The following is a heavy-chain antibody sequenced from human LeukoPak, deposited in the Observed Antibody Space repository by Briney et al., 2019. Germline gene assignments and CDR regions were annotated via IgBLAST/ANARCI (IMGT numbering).Heavy chain of an antibody. V-gene: IGHV4-30-2*01. Sequence: SETLSLTCAVSGGSISSGGYSWSWNRQPPGKGLEWIGYIYHSGSTYYNPSLKSRVTISVDTSKNQFSLKLSSVTAADTAVYYCARSDYDTSKFDLWGRGTLVTVSS. CDR1: GGSISSGGYS. D-gene: IGHD3-22*01. CDR2: IYHSGST. J-gene: IGHJ2*01. CDR3: ARSDYDTSKFDL.